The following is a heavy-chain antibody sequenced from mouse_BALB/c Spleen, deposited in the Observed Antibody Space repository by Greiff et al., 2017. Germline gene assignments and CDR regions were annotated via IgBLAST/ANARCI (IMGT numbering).Heavy chain of an antibody. V-gene: IGHV1-80*01. Sequence: QVQLKQSGAELVRPGSSVKISCKASGYAFSSYWMNWVKQRPGQGLEWIGQIYPGDGDTNYNGKFKGKATLTADKSSITAYMQLRSLTSEDSAVYVCARGWYFDVWGAGTTVTVSS. J-gene: IGHJ1*01. CDR3: ARGWYFDV. CDR2: IYPGDGDT. CDR1: GYAFSSYW.